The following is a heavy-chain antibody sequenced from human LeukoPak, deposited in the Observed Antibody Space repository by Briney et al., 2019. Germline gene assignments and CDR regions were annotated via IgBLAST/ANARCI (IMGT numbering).Heavy chain of an antibody. D-gene: IGHD1-1*01. J-gene: IGHJ6*02. CDR1: GFTFSSYW. Sequence: PGGSLRLSCVVSGFTFSSYWMTWVRQAPGKGLERVANIKHDGSEKYYVDSVKGRFTISRDNAKNPLCLQMNSLRAEDTVVYYGARDMELELPASPGYSYGMDVWGQGTTVTVSS. CDR3: ARDMELELPASPGYSYGMDV. CDR2: IKHDGSEK. V-gene: IGHV3-7*01.